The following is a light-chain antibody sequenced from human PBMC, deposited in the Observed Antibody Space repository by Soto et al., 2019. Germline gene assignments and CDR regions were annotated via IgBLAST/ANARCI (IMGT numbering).Light chain of an antibody. Sequence: DIQMTQSPSSLSASVGDRVTITCRASQGISNYLAWYQQKPGKVPKLLIYAASTLQAGVPSRFSGSGSWTAFTLTIISLQQEDVATYYCQKYNSAYSRTFGGGTKVEIK. J-gene: IGKJ4*02. V-gene: IGKV1-27*01. CDR2: AAS. CDR3: QKYNSAYSRT. CDR1: QGISNY.